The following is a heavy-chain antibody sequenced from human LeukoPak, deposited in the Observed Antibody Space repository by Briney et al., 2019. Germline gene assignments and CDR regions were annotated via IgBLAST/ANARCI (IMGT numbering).Heavy chain of an antibody. Sequence: GASVKVSCKASGYIFSDYYMHWVRQAPGQGLEWMGRINPYSGGTNYAQKFQGRVTMTRDTSISTAYMELSRLKSDDTAVYYCARGQSIYCSSTSCPNSYYYGMDVWGQGTTVTVSS. D-gene: IGHD2-2*01. CDR1: GYIFSDYY. CDR2: INPYSGGT. J-gene: IGHJ6*02. CDR3: ARGQSIYCSSTSCPNSYYYGMDV. V-gene: IGHV1-2*06.